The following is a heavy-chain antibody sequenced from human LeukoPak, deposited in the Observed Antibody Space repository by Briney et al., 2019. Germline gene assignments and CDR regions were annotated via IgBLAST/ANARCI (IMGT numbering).Heavy chain of an antibody. V-gene: IGHV3-30*02. CDR3: APRSTQT. CDR2: IRYDGSNK. Sequence: GGSLRLSCAASGFTLSSYGMHWVRQAPGKGLEWVAFIRYDGSNKYYADSVKGRFTISRDNSKNTLYLQMKSLRVEDTGVYYCAPRSTQTWGQGTLVTVSS. CDR1: GFTLSSYG. D-gene: IGHD2-15*01. J-gene: IGHJ5*02.